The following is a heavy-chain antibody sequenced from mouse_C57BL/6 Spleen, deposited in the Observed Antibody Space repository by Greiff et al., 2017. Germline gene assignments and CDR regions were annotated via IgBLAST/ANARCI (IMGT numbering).Heavy chain of an antibody. CDR3: ARVLYYYGSSPGFDY. D-gene: IGHD1-1*01. J-gene: IGHJ2*01. CDR1: GFTFSDYY. Sequence: EVKLVESEGGLVQPGSSMKLSCTASGFTFSDYYMAWVRQVPEKGLEWVANINYDGSSIYYLDSLKSRFIISRDNAKNILYLQMSSLKSEDTATYYCARVLYYYGSSPGFDYWGQGTTLTVSS. V-gene: IGHV5-16*01. CDR2: INYDGSSI.